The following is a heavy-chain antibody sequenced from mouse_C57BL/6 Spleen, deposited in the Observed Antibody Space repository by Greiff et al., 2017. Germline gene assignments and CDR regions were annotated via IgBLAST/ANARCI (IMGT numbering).Heavy chain of an antibody. D-gene: IGHD1-1*01. Sequence: EVQLQQSGPELVKPGASVKISCKASGYTFTDYYMNWVKQSHGKSLEWIGDINPNNGGTSYNQKFKGKATLTVDKSSSTAYMELRSLTSEDSAVYYGARRGVLRYYFDYWGQGTTLTVSS. CDR3: ARRGVLRYYFDY. J-gene: IGHJ2*01. V-gene: IGHV1-26*01. CDR2: INPNNGGT. CDR1: GYTFTDYY.